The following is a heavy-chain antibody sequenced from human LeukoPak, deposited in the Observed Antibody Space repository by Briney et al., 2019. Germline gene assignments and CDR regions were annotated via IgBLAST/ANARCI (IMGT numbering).Heavy chain of an antibody. D-gene: IGHD1/OR15-1a*01. CDR3: ARELNNRFDY. CDR2: IYYTGNT. CDR1: GGSISSYY. V-gene: IGHV4-59*01. Sequence: SETLSLTCTVSGGSISSYYWSWIRQPPGKGLEWIGYIYYTGNTNYNPSLKSRVTIPVDTSRNQLSLKLSSVTAADTAVYYCARELNNRFDYWGQGTLVTVSS. J-gene: IGHJ4*02.